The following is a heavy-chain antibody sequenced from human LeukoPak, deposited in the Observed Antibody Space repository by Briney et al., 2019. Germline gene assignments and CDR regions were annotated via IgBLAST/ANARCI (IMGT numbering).Heavy chain of an antibody. CDR1: GGSMSAYF. J-gene: IGHJ4*02. D-gene: IGHD6-19*01. CDR2: VYNSGDT. Sequence: SETLSLSCTVSGGSMSAYFWSWIRQPPGKGLEWIGCVYNSGDTNYNPSLKSRLTISIDMSENQFSLRLRSVTAADTAVYYCARAVAGLFDYWGQGTLVTVSS. CDR3: ARAVAGLFDY. V-gene: IGHV4-59*08.